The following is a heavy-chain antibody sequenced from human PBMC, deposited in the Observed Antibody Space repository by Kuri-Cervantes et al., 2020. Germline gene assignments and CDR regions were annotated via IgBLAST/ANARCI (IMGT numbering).Heavy chain of an antibody. Sequence: HTFSSSGFTLRSYAMSWVRQAPGKGLEWVSAISGSGGSTYYADSVKGRFTISRDNSKNTLYLQMNSLRAEDTAVYYCASYAGFGESAYYYYYGMDVWGQGPTVTVSS. CDR3: ASYAGFGESAYYYYYGMDV. CDR1: GFTLRSYA. V-gene: IGHV3-23*01. D-gene: IGHD3-10*01. CDR2: ISGSGGST. J-gene: IGHJ6*02.